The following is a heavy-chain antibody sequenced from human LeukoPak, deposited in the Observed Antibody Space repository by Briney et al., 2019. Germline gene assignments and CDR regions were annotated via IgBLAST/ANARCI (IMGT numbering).Heavy chain of an antibody. V-gene: IGHV3-11*01. D-gene: IGHD2-8*01. CDR1: GYTFSDSY. J-gene: IGHJ4*01. CDR2: INGSGSDI. Sequence: GGSLRLSCVVSGYTFSDSYMTWIRQTPGKELEWLAYINGSGSDIYYADSVKGRVTISRDNAKNSLYLQMNSLRPEDTALYYCSTDPRLLMYWGHGTLVTVSS. CDR3: STDPRLLMY.